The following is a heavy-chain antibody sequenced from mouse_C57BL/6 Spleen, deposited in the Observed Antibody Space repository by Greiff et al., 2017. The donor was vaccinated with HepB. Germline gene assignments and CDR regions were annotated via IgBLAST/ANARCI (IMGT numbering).Heavy chain of an antibody. CDR1: GYTFTDYY. V-gene: IGHV1-76*01. J-gene: IGHJ2*01. CDR3: ARDEGLRRSYYFDY. Sequence: QVQLQQSGAELVRPGASVKLSCKASGYTFTDYYINWVKQRPGQGLEWIARIYPGSGNTYSNEKFKGKATLTAEKSSSTAYMQLSSLTSEDSAVYFCARDEGLRRSYYFDYWGQGTTLTVSS. D-gene: IGHD2-4*01. CDR2: IYPGSGNT.